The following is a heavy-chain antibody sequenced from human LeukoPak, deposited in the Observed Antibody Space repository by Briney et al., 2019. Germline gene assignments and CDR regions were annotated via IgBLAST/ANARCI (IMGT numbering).Heavy chain of an antibody. D-gene: IGHD3-16*01. CDR2: IYYGGST. CDR3: ARTSWGYAFDI. V-gene: IGHV4-59*01. J-gene: IGHJ3*02. Sequence: SETLSLTCTVSGGSISTYYWTWIRQPPGKGLEWIGYIYYGGSTNYNPSLKSRVTISVDTSENQFSLKLRSVTAADTAVYYCARTSWGYAFDIWGQGTMVTVSS. CDR1: GGSISTYY.